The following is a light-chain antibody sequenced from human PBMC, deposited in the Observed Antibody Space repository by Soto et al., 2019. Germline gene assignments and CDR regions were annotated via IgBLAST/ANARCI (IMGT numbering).Light chain of an antibody. J-gene: IGLJ2*01. CDR2: NVR. CDR1: SSDVGGYDY. V-gene: IGLV2-14*01. Sequence: QSALTQPASVSGSPGQSITISCTGTSSDVGGYDYVSWYQQYAGKAPKLTIYNVRNRPSGVSNRFSGSKSGNTASLTISGLQAEDGADYFCSSYTNSGTVLFGGGTKLTVL. CDR3: SSYTNSGTVL.